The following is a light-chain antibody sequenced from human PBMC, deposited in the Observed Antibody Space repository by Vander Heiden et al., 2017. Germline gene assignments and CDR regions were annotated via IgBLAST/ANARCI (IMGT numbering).Light chain of an antibody. J-gene: IGKJ1*01. CDR1: QSISSY. V-gene: IGKV1-39*01. CDR2: AAS. CDR3: QQSYRTPRT. Sequence: DIQMTQSPSSLSASVGDRVTITCRASQSISSYLKWYQQKPGKATKLLIYAASSLQSVVPSRCSGSGSGTDFTLIISSLQPEDFVTYYHQQSYRTPRTFGQGTKVEIK.